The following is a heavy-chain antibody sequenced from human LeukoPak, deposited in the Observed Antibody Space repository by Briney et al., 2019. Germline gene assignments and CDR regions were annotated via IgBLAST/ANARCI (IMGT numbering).Heavy chain of an antibody. J-gene: IGHJ4*02. Sequence: GGSLRLSCAASGFNFHDAWMTWVRQAPGKGLEWVGRIKSESDGKTTHYAAPVKGWFTISRGDSKNTLYLQMNSLQTEDTAFYYCTTDTPSDFWGQGTLVTVSS. CDR3: TTDTPSDF. CDR1: GFNFHDAW. V-gene: IGHV3-15*01. CDR2: IKSESDGKTT.